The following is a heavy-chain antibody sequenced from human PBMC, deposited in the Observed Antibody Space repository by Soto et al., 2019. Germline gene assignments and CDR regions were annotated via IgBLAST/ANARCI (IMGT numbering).Heavy chain of an antibody. CDR3: ARAGSSTSWGINWFDP. J-gene: IGHJ5*02. CDR1: GGSISSYY. D-gene: IGHD2-2*01. Sequence: PSETLSLTCTVSGGSISSYYWSWIRQPPGKGLEWIGYIYYSGSTNYNPSLKSRVTISVDTSKNQFSLKLSSVTAADTAVYYCARAGSSTSWGINWFDPWGQGTLVTVSS. CDR2: IYYSGST. V-gene: IGHV4-59*01.